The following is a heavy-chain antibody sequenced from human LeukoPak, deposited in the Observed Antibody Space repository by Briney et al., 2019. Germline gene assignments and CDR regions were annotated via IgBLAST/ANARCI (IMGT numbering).Heavy chain of an antibody. V-gene: IGHV6-1*01. J-gene: IGHJ4*02. D-gene: IGHD3-10*01. CDR3: ARAVYYYYGSGSYLFYFDY. Sequence: SQTLSLTFAISGDSVSNNSAAWNWLRQSPSRGLEWLGSTYYRSKWYNDYEVAVKSRITINPDTSKNQFSLQLNSVTPEDTAVYYCARAVYYYYGSGSYLFYFDYWGQGTLVTVSP. CDR2: TYYRSKWYN. CDR1: GDSVSNNSAA.